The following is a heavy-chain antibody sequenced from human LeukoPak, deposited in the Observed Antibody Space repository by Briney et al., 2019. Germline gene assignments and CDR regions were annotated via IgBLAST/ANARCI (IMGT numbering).Heavy chain of an antibody. V-gene: IGHV4-59*12. Sequence: PSETLSLTCTVSGGSISSYDWSWIRQPPGKGLEWVGYIYYGGSTNYNPSLKSRVTISVDTSKNQFSLKLSSVTAADTAVYYCARGKRGYSSSWYDYWGQGTLVTVSS. CDR3: ARGKRGYSSSWYDY. CDR1: GGSISSYD. J-gene: IGHJ4*02. D-gene: IGHD6-13*01. CDR2: IYYGGST.